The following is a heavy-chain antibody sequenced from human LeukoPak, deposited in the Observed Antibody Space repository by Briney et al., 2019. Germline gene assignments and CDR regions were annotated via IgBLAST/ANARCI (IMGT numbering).Heavy chain of an antibody. CDR2: IYYSGST. CDR3: ARDEQSDWGSPVYYFGIDV. J-gene: IGHJ6*02. Sequence: SETLSLTCTVSGDSISSYYWSWIRQPAGKGLEWIGRIYYSGSTNYNPSLKSRVTMSVDTSKNQFSLNLSSVTAADTAVYYCARDEQSDWGSPVYYFGIDVWGQGTTVTVSS. D-gene: IGHD7-27*01. CDR1: GDSISSYY. V-gene: IGHV4-4*07.